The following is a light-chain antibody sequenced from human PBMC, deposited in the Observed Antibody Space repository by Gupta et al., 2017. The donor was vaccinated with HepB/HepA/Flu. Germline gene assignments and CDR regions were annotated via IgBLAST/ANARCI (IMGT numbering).Light chain of an antibody. CDR1: SANIGAGYD. CDR3: QSYDSSLSVV. Sequence: QSVLPQPPSVSGAPGPRVTISCTGSSANIGAGYDVHWYQQRPGTAPKLLIYGNSNRPSGVPDRFSGSKSGTSASLAITGLQAEDEADYYCQSYDSSLSVVFGGGTKLTVL. CDR2: GNS. V-gene: IGLV1-40*01. J-gene: IGLJ2*01.